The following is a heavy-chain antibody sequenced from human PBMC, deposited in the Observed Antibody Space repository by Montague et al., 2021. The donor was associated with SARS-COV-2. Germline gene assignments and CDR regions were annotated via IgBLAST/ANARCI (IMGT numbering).Heavy chain of an antibody. V-gene: IGHV4-39*01. Sequence: SETLSLTCSVSGGSFSSGDSYWGWLRQAPGKGLEWIGDLHYAGSAYYNPSLRSRVTISADTSENQLSLKLNSVTAADTAVYYCVATYNGNWYYFDYWGQGTLVTVSS. J-gene: IGHJ4*02. CDR3: VATYNGNWYYFDY. CDR1: GGSFSSGDSY. D-gene: IGHD6-13*01. CDR2: LHYAGSA.